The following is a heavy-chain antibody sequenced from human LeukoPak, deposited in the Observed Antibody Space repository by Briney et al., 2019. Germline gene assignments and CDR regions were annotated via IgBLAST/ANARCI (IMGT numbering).Heavy chain of an antibody. D-gene: IGHD6-13*01. Sequence: SETLSLTCTVSGGSISSSSYYWGWIRQPPGKGLEWIGSIYYSGSTNYNPSLKSRVTISVDTSKNQFSLKLSSVTAADTAVYYCARVGIATAGGIFYFDYWGQGTLVTVSS. J-gene: IGHJ4*02. V-gene: IGHV4-39*07. CDR2: IYYSGST. CDR1: GGSISSSSYY. CDR3: ARVGIATAGGIFYFDY.